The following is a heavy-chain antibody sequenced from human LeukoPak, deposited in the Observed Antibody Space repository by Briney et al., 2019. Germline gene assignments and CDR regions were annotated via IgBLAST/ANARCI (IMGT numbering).Heavy chain of an antibody. Sequence: GGSLRLSCAASGFTFSSYAMSWVRQAPGKGLEWVSGISWNSGSIGYADSVKGRFTISRDNAKNSLYLQMNSLRAEDTALYYCAKDKDSYGDPMFDYWGQGTLVTVSS. CDR3: AKDKDSYGDPMFDY. CDR1: GFTFSSYA. J-gene: IGHJ4*02. D-gene: IGHD4-17*01. V-gene: IGHV3-9*01. CDR2: ISWNSGSI.